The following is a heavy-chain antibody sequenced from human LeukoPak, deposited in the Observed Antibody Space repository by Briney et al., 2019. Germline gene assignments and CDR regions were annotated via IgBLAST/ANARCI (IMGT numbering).Heavy chain of an antibody. D-gene: IGHD3-10*01. CDR1: GFSFDDYG. Sequence: GGSLRLSCAASGFSFDDYGMSWVRQAPGKGLEWVSGINWDGGSTGYADSVKGRFTISRDNAKNSLYLQMNSLRAVDTALYYCARVASGSYYFAKDYWGQGTLVTVSS. CDR3: ARVASGSYYFAKDY. V-gene: IGHV3-20*04. CDR2: INWDGGST. J-gene: IGHJ4*02.